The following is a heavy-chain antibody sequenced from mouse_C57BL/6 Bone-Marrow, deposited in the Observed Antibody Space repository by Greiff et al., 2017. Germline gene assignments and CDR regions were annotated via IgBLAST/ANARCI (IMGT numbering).Heavy chain of an antibody. CDR3: ARWGRGYAMDY. J-gene: IGHJ4*01. CDR2: IYPGDGDT. CDR1: GYAFSSYW. V-gene: IGHV1-80*01. Sequence: QVQLKQSGAELVKPGASVKISCKASGYAFSSYWMNWVKQRPGKGLDWIGQIYPGDGDTNYNGKFKGKATLTADKSSSAAYMQLSSLTSEDSAVYYWARWGRGYAMDYWGQGTSVTVSS. D-gene: IGHD6-1*01.